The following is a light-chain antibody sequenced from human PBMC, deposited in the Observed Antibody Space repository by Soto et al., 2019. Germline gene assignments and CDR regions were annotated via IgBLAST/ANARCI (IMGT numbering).Light chain of an antibody. CDR2: GAS. CDR1: QSVSDN. V-gene: IGKV3D-15*01. J-gene: IGKJ4*01. Sequence: EIVMTQSPATLSVSPGERATLSCRASQSVSDNLAWYQQKPGQAPRLLIYGASTRATGIPARFSGSGSGTECTLTISSLQSEDFAGYYCQQYNNWPLSLGGG. CDR3: QQYNNWPLS.